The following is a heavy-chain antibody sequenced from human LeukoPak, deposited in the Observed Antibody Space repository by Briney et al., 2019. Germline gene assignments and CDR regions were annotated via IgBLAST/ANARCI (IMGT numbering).Heavy chain of an antibody. CDR1: GGTFSSYA. D-gene: IGHD3-22*01. CDR2: IIPIFGTA. CDR3: ARGIGGEPYYYDSSGYLPPYNWFDP. J-gene: IGHJ5*02. Sequence: GASVKVSCKASGGTFSSYAISWVRQAPGQGLEWMGGIIPIFGTANYAQKFQGRVTITTDESTSTAYMELSSLRSEDTAVYYCARGIGGEPYYYDSSGYLPPYNWFDPWGQGTLVTVSS. V-gene: IGHV1-69*05.